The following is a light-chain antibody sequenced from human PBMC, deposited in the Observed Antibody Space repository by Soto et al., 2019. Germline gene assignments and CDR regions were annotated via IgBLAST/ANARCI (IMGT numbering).Light chain of an antibody. CDR3: QQSYSTPLT. CDR1: QSISSY. V-gene: IGKV1-39*01. CDR2: AAS. Sequence: DIQMTQSPSSLSASVGDRVTITCRASQSISSYLNWYQQKPGKAPKLLIYAASSLQTGVPSRFSGSGSGTDFSLTFRSLQPEDCATYYCQQSYSTPLTLGPGTKVDIK. J-gene: IGKJ3*01.